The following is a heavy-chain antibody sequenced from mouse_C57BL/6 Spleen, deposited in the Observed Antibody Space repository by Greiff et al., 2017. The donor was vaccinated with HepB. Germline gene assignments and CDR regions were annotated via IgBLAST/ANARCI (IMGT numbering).Heavy chain of an antibody. Sequence: EVKLQESGAELARPGASVKLSCKASGYSFTDYNMNWVKQSNGKSLEWIGVINPNYGTTSYNQKFKGKATLTVDQSSSTAYMQLNSLTSEDSAVYYCAGEKFLRGYYYAMDYWGQGTSVTVSS. CDR3: AGEKFLRGYYYAMDY. CDR2: INPNYGTT. J-gene: IGHJ4*01. D-gene: IGHD3-1*01. CDR1: GYSFTDYN. V-gene: IGHV1-39*01.